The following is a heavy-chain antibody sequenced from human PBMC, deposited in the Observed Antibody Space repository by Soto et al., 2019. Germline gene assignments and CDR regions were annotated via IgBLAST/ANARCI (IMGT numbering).Heavy chain of an antibody. J-gene: IGHJ5*02. D-gene: IGHD3-22*01. CDR2: VYYTGTT. V-gene: IGHV4-59*08. CDR1: GGSINSYY. CDR3: ARLGGYYQSLDA. Sequence: SETLSLTCTVSGGSINSYYWTWIRQPPGKGLEWIGYVYYTGTTTYSPSLKSRVTISVDTSMNQISLKLSSVTAADTAFYYCARLGGYYQSLDAWGQGTLVTVSS.